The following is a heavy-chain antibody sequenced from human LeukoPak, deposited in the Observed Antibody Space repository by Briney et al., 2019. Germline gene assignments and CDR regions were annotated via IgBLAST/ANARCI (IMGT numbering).Heavy chain of an antibody. CDR3: ARDIVVVPAATDAFDI. D-gene: IGHD2-2*01. Sequence: SETLSLTCAVYGGSFSGYYWSWIRQPPGKGLEWIGEINHSGSTNYNPSLKSRVTISVDTSKNQFSLKLSSVTAADTAVYYCARDIVVVPAATDAFDIWGQGTMVTVSS. J-gene: IGHJ3*02. CDR2: INHSGST. V-gene: IGHV4-34*01. CDR1: GGSFSGYY.